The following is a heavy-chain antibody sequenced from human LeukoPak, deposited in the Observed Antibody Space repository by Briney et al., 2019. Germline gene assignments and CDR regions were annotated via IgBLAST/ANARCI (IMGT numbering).Heavy chain of an antibody. V-gene: IGHV1-8*02. CDR1: GGTFSSYT. D-gene: IGHD2-2*01. CDR2: MNPNSGNT. CDR3: ARDQDAFDI. Sequence: ASVKVSCKASGGTFSSYTISWVRQATGQGLEWMGWMNPNSGNTGYAQKFQGRVTMTRNTSISTAYMELSSLRSEDTAVYYCARDQDAFDIWGQGTMVTVSS. J-gene: IGHJ3*02.